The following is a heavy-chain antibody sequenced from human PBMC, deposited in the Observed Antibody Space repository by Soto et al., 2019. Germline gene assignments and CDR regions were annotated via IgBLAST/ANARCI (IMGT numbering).Heavy chain of an antibody. CDR2: ISGTGATT. CDR1: GFTFSSYA. D-gene: IGHD6-13*01. Sequence: SLRLSCAVSGFTFSSYAMTWVRQAPGKGLEWVSAISGTGATTYYADSVKGRFTISRDNSKNTLYQQMNSLRAEDTAVYYCAKEYSGGMDVWGQGTTVTVSS. CDR3: AKEYSGGMDV. V-gene: IGHV3-23*01. J-gene: IGHJ6*02.